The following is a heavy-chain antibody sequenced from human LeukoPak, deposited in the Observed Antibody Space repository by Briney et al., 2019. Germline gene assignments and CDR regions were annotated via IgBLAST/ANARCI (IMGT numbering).Heavy chain of an antibody. CDR3: ANAQYGSGSDAFDI. Sequence: GRSLRLSCAASGFTFSSYGMHWVRQAPGKGLEWVAVISYDGSNKYYADSVKGRFTISRDNSKNALYLQMNSLRAEDTAVYYCANAQYGSGSDAFDIWGQGTMVTVSS. CDR1: GFTFSSYG. D-gene: IGHD3-10*01. CDR2: ISYDGSNK. J-gene: IGHJ3*02. V-gene: IGHV3-30*18.